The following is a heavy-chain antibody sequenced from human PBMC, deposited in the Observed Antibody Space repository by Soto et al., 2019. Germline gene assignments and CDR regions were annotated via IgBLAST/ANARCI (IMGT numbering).Heavy chain of an antibody. V-gene: IGHV1-69*06. J-gene: IGHJ4*02. CDR2: IIPTFGTP. CDR3: ASVRTAPYLFF. CDR1: GGTFSSHG. Sequence: QVQLVQSGTVVQRRGSSVKVSCQASGGTFSSHGMAWVRQAPGQGLEWMGGIIPTFGTPTYAPKFQGRVTLTAYKSTDTADIEPSSLRSEGTSFYYCASVRTAPYLFFWGQGQLITVSS. D-gene: IGHD2-21*01.